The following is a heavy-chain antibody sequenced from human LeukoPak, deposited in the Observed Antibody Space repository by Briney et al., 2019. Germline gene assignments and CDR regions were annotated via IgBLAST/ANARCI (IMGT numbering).Heavy chain of an antibody. D-gene: IGHD4-17*01. CDR1: GFTLSSYA. V-gene: IGHV3-23*01. CDR3: AERSHGDHYYGMDV. J-gene: IGHJ6*02. Sequence: PGGSLRLSFAASGFTLSSYALSWVRQAPGKGLEWVSSISSSGSYTFYADSVKGLFTISRGEPKNTLYLQMNSLRVEDTATYFCAERSHGDHYYGMDVWGQGTTVTVSS. CDR2: ISSSGSYT.